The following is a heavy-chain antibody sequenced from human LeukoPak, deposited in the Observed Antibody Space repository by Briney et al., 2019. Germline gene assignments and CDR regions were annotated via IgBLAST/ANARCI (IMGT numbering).Heavy chain of an antibody. D-gene: IGHD6-13*01. Sequence: ASVKVSCKASGYTFTSYGISWVRQAPGQGLEWMGWISVYNGNTNYAQKLQGRVTMTTDTSTSTAYMELRSLRSDDTAVYYCARATSGSWYYYYGMDVWGQGTTVTVSS. CDR2: ISVYNGNT. J-gene: IGHJ6*02. CDR3: ARATSGSWYYYYGMDV. V-gene: IGHV1-18*01. CDR1: GYTFTSYG.